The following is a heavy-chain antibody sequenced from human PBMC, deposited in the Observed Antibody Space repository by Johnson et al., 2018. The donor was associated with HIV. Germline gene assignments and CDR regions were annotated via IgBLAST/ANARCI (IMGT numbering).Heavy chain of an antibody. J-gene: IGHJ3*02. CDR3: ARAGDYDILTGYYAAFDI. V-gene: IGHV3-74*02. D-gene: IGHD3-9*01. Sequence: VQLVESGGGVVQPGRSLRLSCAASGFTFSSYWMHWVRQAPGKGLVWVSRINSDGSSTSYADSVKGRFTISRDNAKNTLYLQMNSLRAEDTAAYYCARAGDYDILTGYYAAFDIWGQGTMVTVSS. CDR1: GFTFSSYW. CDR2: INSDGSST.